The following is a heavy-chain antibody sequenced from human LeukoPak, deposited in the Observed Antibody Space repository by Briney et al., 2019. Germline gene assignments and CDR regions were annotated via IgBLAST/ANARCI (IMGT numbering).Heavy chain of an antibody. D-gene: IGHD3-22*01. CDR3: ARRTMIVAFDP. V-gene: IGHV4-34*01. CDR1: GGSFSGYY. CDR2: INHSGST. J-gene: IGHJ5*02. Sequence: SETLSLTCAVYGGSFSGYYWSLIRQPTGKGLEWIGEINHSGSTNYNPSLKSRVTISVDTSKNQFSLKLSSVTAADTAVYYCARRTMIVAFDPWGQGTLVTVSS.